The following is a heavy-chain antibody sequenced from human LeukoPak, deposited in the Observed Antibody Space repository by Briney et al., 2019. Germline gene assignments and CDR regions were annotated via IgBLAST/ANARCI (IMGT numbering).Heavy chain of an antibody. Sequence: ASVKVSCKASGYTFTGYYTHWVRQAPGQGLEWMGWINPNSGGTNYAQKFQGRVTMTRDTSISTAYMELSRLRSDDTAAYYCARGIAVGWFGAFDIWGQGTMVTVSS. D-gene: IGHD6-19*01. CDR1: GYTFTGYY. CDR2: INPNSGGT. V-gene: IGHV1-2*02. J-gene: IGHJ3*02. CDR3: ARGIAVGWFGAFDI.